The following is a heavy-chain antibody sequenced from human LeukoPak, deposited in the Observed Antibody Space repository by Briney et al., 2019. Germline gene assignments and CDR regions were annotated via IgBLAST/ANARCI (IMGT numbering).Heavy chain of an antibody. CDR3: ARSPRSHFRYYYYYMDV. CDR2: VYYSGST. CDR1: GGSISSSSYN. J-gene: IGHJ6*03. V-gene: IGHV4-39*01. Sequence: PSETLSLTCTVSGGSISSSSYNWGWIRQPPGKGLEWIGSVYYSGSTYYNPSLKSRVTMSVDTSKNQFSLKLSSVTAADTAVYYCARSPRSHFRYYYYYMDVWGKGTTVTVSS.